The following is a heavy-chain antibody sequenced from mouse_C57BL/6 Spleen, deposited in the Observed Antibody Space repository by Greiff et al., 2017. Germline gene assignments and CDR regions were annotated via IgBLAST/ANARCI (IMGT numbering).Heavy chain of an antibody. CDR3: VREGSFLYYAMDY. V-gene: IGHV10-3*01. CDR2: IRRKSSNYAT. Sequence: EVQLVESGGGLVQPKGSLKLSCAASGFTFNTYAMHWVRQAPGKGLEWVARIRRKSSNYATYSADSVKDRFTISRDDSQSMLYLQMNNLKTEDTAMYYCVREGSFLYYAMDYWGQGTSVTVSS. CDR1: GFTFNTYA. J-gene: IGHJ4*01. D-gene: IGHD1-1*01.